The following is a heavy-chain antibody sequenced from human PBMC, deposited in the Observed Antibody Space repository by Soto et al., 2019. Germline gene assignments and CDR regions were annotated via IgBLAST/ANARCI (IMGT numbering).Heavy chain of an antibody. V-gene: IGHV3-30*18. D-gene: IGHD5-18*01. CDR3: AKDLGPPYSYGFDAFDL. CDR1: GFTFSSYG. J-gene: IGHJ3*01. CDR2: ISYDGSNK. Sequence: QVQLVESGGGVVQPGRSLRLSCAASGFTFSSYGMHWVRQAPGKGLEWVAVISYDGSNKYYADSVKGRFTISRDNSKNTLYLQMNSLRAEDTAVYYCAKDLGPPYSYGFDAFDLWGQGKMVTVSS.